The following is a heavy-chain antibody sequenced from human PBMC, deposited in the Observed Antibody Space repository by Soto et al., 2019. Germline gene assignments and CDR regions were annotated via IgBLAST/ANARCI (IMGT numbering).Heavy chain of an antibody. D-gene: IGHD2-2*01. J-gene: IGHJ6*02. V-gene: IGHV3-33*01. CDR3: ARDPQDIVEEPALYGMDV. CDR2: IWYDGSNE. CDR1: GFTFSSYG. Sequence: QVQLVESGGGVVQPGRSLRLSCAASGFTFSSYGMHWVRQAPGKGLEWVAVIWYDGSNENYVDSVKGRFTISRDNSKDTLFLQMKRLRAEDTAVYFCARDPQDIVEEPALYGMDVWGQGTTVTVSS.